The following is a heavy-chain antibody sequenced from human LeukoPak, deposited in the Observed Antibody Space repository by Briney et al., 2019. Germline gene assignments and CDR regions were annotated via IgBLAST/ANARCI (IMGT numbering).Heavy chain of an antibody. Sequence: ASQTLSLTCTVSGGSISSGGYYWSWLRQHPGKGLEWIGYIYYSGSTYYNPSLKSRVTISVDTSKNQFSLKLSSVTAADTAVYYCARVILDYYDSSGYYKLTRTDAFDIWGQGTMVTVSS. CDR2: IYYSGST. D-gene: IGHD3-22*01. V-gene: IGHV4-31*03. CDR1: GGSISSGGYY. CDR3: ARVILDYYDSSGYYKLTRTDAFDI. J-gene: IGHJ3*02.